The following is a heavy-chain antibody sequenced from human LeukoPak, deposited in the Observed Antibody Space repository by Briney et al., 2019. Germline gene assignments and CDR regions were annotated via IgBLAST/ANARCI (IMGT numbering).Heavy chain of an antibody. J-gene: IGHJ5*02. CDR2: ISSSSSYI. D-gene: IGHD3-10*01. V-gene: IGHV3-21*01. CDR3: AREVGSGPGWFDP. CDR1: GFTFSSYS. Sequence: GGSLRLSCAASGFTFSSYSMNWDRQAPGKGLEWVSSISSSSSYIYYADSVKGRFTISRDNAKNSLYLQMNSLGAEDTAVYYCAREVGSGPGWFDPWGQGTLVTVSS.